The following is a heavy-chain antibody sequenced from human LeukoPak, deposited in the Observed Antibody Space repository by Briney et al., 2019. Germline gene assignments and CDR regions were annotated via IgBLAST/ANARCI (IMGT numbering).Heavy chain of an antibody. V-gene: IGHV4-4*07. Sequence: PSETLSLTCTVSGDSISTYYWSWIRQPAGKGLEWLGRIHSSGSSNYNPSLKGRVTMSVDTSKNQFSLNLTSVTAADTAVYYCAREGATDYYFDYWGQGTLVTVSS. CDR3: AREGATDYYFDY. D-gene: IGHD4-11*01. CDR1: GDSISTYY. CDR2: IHSSGSS. J-gene: IGHJ4*02.